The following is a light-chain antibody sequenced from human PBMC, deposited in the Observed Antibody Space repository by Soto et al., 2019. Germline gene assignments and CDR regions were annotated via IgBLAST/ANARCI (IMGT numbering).Light chain of an antibody. CDR1: QNIGVY. V-gene: IGKV1-39*01. CDR3: HQTAANPWT. Sequence: DIQMTQSPSSLSASVGDRATITCRASQNIGVYLNWYQKKPGKAPKLLIHAASSLHSGVPSTFSGSGSGTDFALTISSLQPEDFATYYCHQTAANPWTFAQGTKVDIK. J-gene: IGKJ1*01. CDR2: AAS.